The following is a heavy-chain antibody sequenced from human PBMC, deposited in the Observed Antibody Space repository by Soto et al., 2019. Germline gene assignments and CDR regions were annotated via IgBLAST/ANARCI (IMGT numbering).Heavy chain of an antibody. Sequence: ASVKVSCKASGYTFTSYGISWVRQAPGQGLEWMGWISAYNGNTNYAQKLQGRVTMTTDTSTSTAYMELRSLRSDDTAVYYCARARGTGSYSHFFDSWGQGTVVTVSS. V-gene: IGHV1-18*04. CDR1: GYTFTSYG. CDR2: ISAYNGNT. J-gene: IGHJ4*02. D-gene: IGHD1-26*01. CDR3: ARARGTGSYSHFFDS.